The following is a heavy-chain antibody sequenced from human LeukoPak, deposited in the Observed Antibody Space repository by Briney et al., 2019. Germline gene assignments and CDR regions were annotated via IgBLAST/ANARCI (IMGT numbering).Heavy chain of an antibody. J-gene: IGHJ4*02. Sequence: GGSLRLSCAASGFTFSSYAMSWVRQAPGKGLEWVSAISGSGGSTYSADSVKGRFTISRDNSKNTLYLQMNSLRAEDTAVYCCAKEGNDIMITFGGVIVGSFFDFWGQGTLVTVSS. CDR2: ISGSGGST. CDR1: GFTFSSYA. D-gene: IGHD3-16*02. CDR3: AKEGNDIMITFGGVIVGSFFDF. V-gene: IGHV3-23*01.